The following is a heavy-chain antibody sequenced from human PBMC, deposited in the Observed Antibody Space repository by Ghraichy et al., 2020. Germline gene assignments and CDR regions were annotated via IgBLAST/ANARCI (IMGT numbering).Heavy chain of an antibody. CDR2: IRSKTYGGTT. Sequence: GGSLRLSCTASGFTFGDYTMNWFRQAPGKGLEWVGFIRSKTYGGTTEYAASVKGRFTISRDDSKSIAYLQMSSLETEDTAVYYCARHRVAPTYWGQGTLVTVSS. V-gene: IGHV3-49*03. CDR1: GFTFGDYT. CDR3: ARHRVAPTY. J-gene: IGHJ4*02. D-gene: IGHD5-12*01.